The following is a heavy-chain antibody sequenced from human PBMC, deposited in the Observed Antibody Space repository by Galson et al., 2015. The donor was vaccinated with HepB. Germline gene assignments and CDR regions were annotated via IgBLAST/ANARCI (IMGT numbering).Heavy chain of an antibody. D-gene: IGHD3-22*01. CDR1: RFTFSSYA. V-gene: IGHV3-15*01. CDR3: TTDWPPTYYYDSSGQLQTTNLDY. Sequence: SLRLSCAASRFTFSSYAMSWVRQAPGKGLEWVGRIKSKTDGGTTDYAAPVKGRFTISRDDSKNTLYLQMNSLKTEDTAVYYCTTDWPPTYYYDSSGQLQTTNLDYWGQGTLVTVSS. J-gene: IGHJ4*02. CDR2: IKSKTDGGTT.